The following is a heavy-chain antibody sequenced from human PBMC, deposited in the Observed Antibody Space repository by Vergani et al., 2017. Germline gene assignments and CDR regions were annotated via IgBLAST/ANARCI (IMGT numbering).Heavy chain of an antibody. CDR1: GFTFGDYY. V-gene: IGHV3-7*01. Sequence: EVQLVESGGGLVKPGGSLRLSCAASGFTFGDYYMAWIRLAPGKGLDWVASIKGDGTETFYVESVKGRFTISRDNAKTTLYLQMNSLRDEDRGVYYCARISGGSAPYLHYWGQGTLVTVAS. CDR2: IKGDGTET. J-gene: IGHJ1*01. CDR3: ARISGGSAPYLHY. D-gene: IGHD2-15*01.